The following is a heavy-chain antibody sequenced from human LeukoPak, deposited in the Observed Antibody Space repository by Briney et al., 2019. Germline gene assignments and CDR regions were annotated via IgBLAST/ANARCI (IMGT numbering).Heavy chain of an antibody. CDR3: ARDPPPHYYDSSGYYPVPDY. D-gene: IGHD3-22*01. V-gene: IGHV3-21*01. J-gene: IGHJ4*02. CDR1: GFTFSSYS. CDR2: ISSSSSYI. Sequence: GGSLRLSCAASGFTFSSYSMNWVRQAPGKGLEWVSSISSSSSYIYYADSVKGRFTISRDNAKNSLYLQMNSLRAEDTAVYYCARDPPPHYYDSSGYYPVPDYWGQGTLVTVSS.